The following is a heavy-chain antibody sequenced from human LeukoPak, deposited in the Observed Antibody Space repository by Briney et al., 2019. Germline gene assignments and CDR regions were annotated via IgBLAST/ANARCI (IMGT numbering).Heavy chain of an antibody. CDR3: SRDSYGHDPRNSFDY. CDR2: IRSQTDGGTT. Sequence: GGSLRLSCVVSRFTFSDAWMSWVRQAPGKGLEWVGRIRSQTDGGTTDYAAPVKGRFSISRDDSKNTLYLQMNSLKTEDTAVYYCSRDSYGHDPRNSFDYWGQGTPVTVSS. CDR1: RFTFSDAW. J-gene: IGHJ4*02. V-gene: IGHV3-15*01. D-gene: IGHD3-16*01.